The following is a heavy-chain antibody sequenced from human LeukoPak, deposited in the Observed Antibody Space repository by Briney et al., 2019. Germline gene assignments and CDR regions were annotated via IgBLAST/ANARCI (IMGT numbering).Heavy chain of an antibody. J-gene: IGHJ4*02. D-gene: IGHD3-10*01. CDR2: ISSSSSYI. Sequence: KPGGSLRLSCAASEFTFSSYSMNWVRQAPGKGLEWVSSISSSSSYIYYADSVKGRFTISRDNAKNSLYLQMNSLRAEDTAVYYCAREGSGSYYRDFDYWGQGTLVTVSS. V-gene: IGHV3-21*01. CDR1: EFTFSSYS. CDR3: AREGSGSYYRDFDY.